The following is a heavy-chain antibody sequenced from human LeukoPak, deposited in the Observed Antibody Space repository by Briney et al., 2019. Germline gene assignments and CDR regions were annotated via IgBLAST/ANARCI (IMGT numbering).Heavy chain of an antibody. J-gene: IGHJ6*03. CDR3: TTDPSSTPYYYMDV. D-gene: IGHD6-6*01. Sequence: PGGSLRLSCAASGFTFSNAWMSWVRQAPGKGLEWVGRIKSKTDGGTTDYAAPVKGRFTIARDDSKNTLYLQMNSLKTEDTAVYYCTTDPSSTPYYYMDVWGKGTTVTVSS. CDR1: GFTFSNAW. V-gene: IGHV3-15*01. CDR2: IKSKTDGGTT.